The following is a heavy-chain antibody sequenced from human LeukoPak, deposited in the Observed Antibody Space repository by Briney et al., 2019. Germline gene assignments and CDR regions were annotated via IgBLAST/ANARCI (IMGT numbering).Heavy chain of an antibody. J-gene: IGHJ4*02. D-gene: IGHD5-12*01. V-gene: IGHV3-7*01. CDR3: TRDSGLTGYDLLDY. CDR1: GFPFSTYW. CDR2: IKNDGSEK. Sequence: GGSLRLSCAASGFPFSTYWISWVRQAPGKWLEWVANIKNDGSEKYYVDSVKGRFTISRDNAENSLFLQMNSLRVEDTAIYYCTRDSGLTGYDLLDYWGQGTLVTVSS.